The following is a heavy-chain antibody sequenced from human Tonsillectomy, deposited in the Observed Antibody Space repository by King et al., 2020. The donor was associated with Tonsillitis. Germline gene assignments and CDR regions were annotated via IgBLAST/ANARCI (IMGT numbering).Heavy chain of an antibody. V-gene: IGHV1-46*01. Sequence: GQLVQSGAEVKKPGASVKVSCKASGYTFTSYYMHWVRQAPGQGPEWMGIINPSGGSTTYAQKFQGRVTMTRDTSTSTVYMELSSLTSEDTAVYYCARVGLRYFDWLAYYFDYWGQGTLVTVSS. CDR1: GYTFTSYY. CDR3: ARVGLRYFDWLAYYFDY. D-gene: IGHD3-9*01. J-gene: IGHJ4*02. CDR2: INPSGGST.